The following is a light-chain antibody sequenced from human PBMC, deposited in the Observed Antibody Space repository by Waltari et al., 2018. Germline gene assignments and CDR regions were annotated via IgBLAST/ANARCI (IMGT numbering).Light chain of an antibody. CDR3: ATWDDSLNVWV. CDR2: SNN. J-gene: IGLJ3*02. Sequence: QSVLTQPPSASGTPGQRVTISCSGSSSNIGSNTVNWYLQLPGTAPKLLIYSNNQRPSGVPDRFSGSKSGTSASLASSGLQSEDEADYYCATWDDSLNVWVFGGGTKLTVL. CDR1: SSNIGSNT. V-gene: IGLV1-44*01.